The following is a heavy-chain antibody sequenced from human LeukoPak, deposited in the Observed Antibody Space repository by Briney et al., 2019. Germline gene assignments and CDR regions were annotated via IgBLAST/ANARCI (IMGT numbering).Heavy chain of an antibody. J-gene: IGHJ4*02. Sequence: GSLRLSCEASGFTFTTYSMTWVRQAPGKGLEWIGEINNSGSTNHNPSLKSRVTISRDTSKNQFSLKLSSVTAADTAVYYCARGRAFFDWGQGTLVTVSS. D-gene: IGHD3-3*02. CDR2: INNSGST. V-gene: IGHV4-34*01. CDR3: ARGRAFFD. CDR1: GFTFTTYS.